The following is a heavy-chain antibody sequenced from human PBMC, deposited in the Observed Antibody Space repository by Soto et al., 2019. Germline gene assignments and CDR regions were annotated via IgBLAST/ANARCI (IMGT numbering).Heavy chain of an antibody. CDR2: IYYSGST. J-gene: IGHJ6*02. CDR3: ARVGTYYYDSSGYYYYYYGMDV. V-gene: IGHV4-31*03. D-gene: IGHD3-22*01. CDR1: GGSISSGGYY. Sequence: QVQLQESGPGLVKPSQTLSLTCTVSGGSISSGGYYWSWIRQHPGKGLEWIGYIYYSGSTYYNPSLKSRVTLSVDTSKNQFSLKLSSVTAADTAVYYCARVGTYYYDSSGYYYYYYGMDVWGQGTTVTVSS.